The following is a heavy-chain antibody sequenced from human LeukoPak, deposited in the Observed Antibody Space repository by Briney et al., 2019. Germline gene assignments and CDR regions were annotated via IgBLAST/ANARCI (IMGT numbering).Heavy chain of an antibody. CDR2: IYYSGST. J-gene: IGHJ3*02. CDR1: GGSISSYY. V-gene: IGHV4-59*08. CDR3: ARHLPTTVTTDDAFDI. Sequence: NASETLSLTCSVSGGSISSYYWSWIRQPPGKGLEWIGYIYYSGSTNYNPSLKSRVTISVDTSKNQFSLKLSSVTAADTAVYYCARHLPTTVTTDDAFDIWGQGTMVTVSS. D-gene: IGHD4-17*01.